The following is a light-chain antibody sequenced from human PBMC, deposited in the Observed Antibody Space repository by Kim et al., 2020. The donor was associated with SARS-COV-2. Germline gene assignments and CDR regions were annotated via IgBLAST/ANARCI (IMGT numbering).Light chain of an antibody. V-gene: IGKV3-20*01. J-gene: IGKJ2*01. Sequence: EIVLTQSPGTLSLSPGERATLSCRASQSISNEFLAWYQQISGQPPRLLMFGASNRAAGIPDRFSGGGSGTDFTLTITRLEPADSAVYYCQQYTTSPPAYTFGQGTKLEI. CDR3: QQYTTSPPAYT. CDR1: QSISNEF. CDR2: GAS.